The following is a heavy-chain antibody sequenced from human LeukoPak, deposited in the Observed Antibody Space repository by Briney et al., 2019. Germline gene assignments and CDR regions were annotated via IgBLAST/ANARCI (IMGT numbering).Heavy chain of an antibody. CDR2: IKQDGSEK. J-gene: IGHJ6*03. D-gene: IGHD3-10*01. Sequence: GGSLRLSCVASGFTFSDYWMTWVRQAPGKGLEWVANIKQDGSEKFCVDSVKGRFTISRDNAENSLYLHMNSLRAEDTAVYYCARGGITMVRGGRSGRYYYYMDVWGKGTTVTVSS. CDR1: GFTFSDYW. V-gene: IGHV3-7*04. CDR3: ARGGITMVRGGRSGRYYYYMDV.